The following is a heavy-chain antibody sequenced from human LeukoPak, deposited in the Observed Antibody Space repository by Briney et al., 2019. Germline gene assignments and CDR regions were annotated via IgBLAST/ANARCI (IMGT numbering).Heavy chain of an antibody. Sequence: GGSLRLSCAASGFTFNNYYMHWVSQAPGKGLVWVSRIKSDGSNTNYADSVKGRFTISRDNAKNTLYLQMNSLRAEDTALYYCARGGDYPFDYWGQGTLVTVSS. CDR3: ARGGDYPFDY. J-gene: IGHJ4*02. CDR2: IKSDGSNT. CDR1: GFTFNNYY. D-gene: IGHD4-17*01. V-gene: IGHV3-74*01.